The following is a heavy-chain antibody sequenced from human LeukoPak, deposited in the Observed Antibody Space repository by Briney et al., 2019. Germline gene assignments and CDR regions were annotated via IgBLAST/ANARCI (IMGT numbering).Heavy chain of an antibody. CDR3: ARKLGKGLRMVYFYYGMDV. CDR1: GGSISSGGYY. CDR2: INHSGTT. V-gene: IGHV4-30-2*06. Sequence: SQTLSLTCTVSGGSISSGGYYWSWIRQSPAKGLEWIGEINHSGTTNYNPSLMSRVTISVDTSKNQFSLKLTSVTAADAAVYCCARKLGKGLRMVYFYYGMDVWGQGTTVTVSS. D-gene: IGHD6-13*01. J-gene: IGHJ6*02.